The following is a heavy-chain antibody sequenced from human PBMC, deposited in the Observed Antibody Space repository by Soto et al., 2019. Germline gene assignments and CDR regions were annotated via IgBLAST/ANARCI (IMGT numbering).Heavy chain of an antibody. J-gene: IGHJ6*02. CDR3: ATGYDFWSDGGYYYRMDV. CDR2: FDPEDGET. D-gene: IGHD3-3*01. Sequence: GASVKVSCKVSGYTLTELSMHWVRQAPGKGLEWMGGFDPEDGETIYAQKFQGRVTMTEDTSTDTAYMELSSLRSEDTAVYYCATGYDFWSDGGYYYRMDVWGQGTTVTVSS. CDR1: GYTLTELS. V-gene: IGHV1-24*01.